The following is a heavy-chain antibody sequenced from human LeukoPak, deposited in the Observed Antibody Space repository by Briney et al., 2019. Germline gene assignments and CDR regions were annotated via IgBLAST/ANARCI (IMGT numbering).Heavy chain of an antibody. Sequence: PGGSLRLSCAASGLTFSDYHMSWIRQAPGKGLEWVSYISSSSSYTNYADSVKGRFTISRDNAKNSLYLQMHSLRAEDTAVYYCARVGHCSGGSCYSHGMDVWGQGTTVTVPS. CDR3: ARVGHCSGGSCYSHGMDV. D-gene: IGHD2-15*01. CDR2: ISSSSSYT. J-gene: IGHJ6*02. V-gene: IGHV3-11*05. CDR1: GLTFSDYH.